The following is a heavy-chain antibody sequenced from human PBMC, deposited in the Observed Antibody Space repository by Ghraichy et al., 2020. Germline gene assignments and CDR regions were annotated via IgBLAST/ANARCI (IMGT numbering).Heavy chain of an antibody. CDR1: GFTFTTYW. CDR3: ARDATMVRGLIDF. J-gene: IGHJ4*02. V-gene: IGHV3-74*01. Sequence: GGSLRLSCAASGFTFTTYWMHWVRQAPGKGLVWVSPIHNDGSTTSHADSVKGRFTISRDNAKNTLYLQMNSLRAEDTAVYYCARDATMVRGLIDFWGQGTLVTVSS. D-gene: IGHD3-10*01. CDR2: IHNDGSTT.